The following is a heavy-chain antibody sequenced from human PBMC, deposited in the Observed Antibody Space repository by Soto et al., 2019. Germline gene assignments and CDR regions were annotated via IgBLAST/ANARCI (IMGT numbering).Heavy chain of an antibody. J-gene: IGHJ6*02. CDR2: INPNSGGT. CDR3: AREGPNCSGGSCYFGRVRSDYGMDV. CDR1: GYTFTGYY. D-gene: IGHD2-15*01. V-gene: IGHV1-2*04. Sequence: GASVKVSCKASGYTFTGYYMHWVRQAPGQGLEWMGWINPNSGGTNYAQKFQGWVTMTRDTSISTAYMELSRLRSDDTAVYYCAREGPNCSGGSCYFGRVRSDYGMDVWGQGTTVTVSS.